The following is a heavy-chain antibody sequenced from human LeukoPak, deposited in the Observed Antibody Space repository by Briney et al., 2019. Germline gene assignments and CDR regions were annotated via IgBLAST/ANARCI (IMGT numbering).Heavy chain of an antibody. J-gene: IGHJ4*02. V-gene: IGHV1-18*01. CDR3: ARTKFYYDSSGAVDY. CDR1: GYTFTSYG. D-gene: IGHD3-22*01. CDR2: ISAYNGNT. Sequence: ASVKVSCKASGYTFTSYGISWVRQAPGQGLAWMGWISAYNGNTNYAQKLQGRVTMTTDTSTSAAYMELRSLRSDDTAVYYCARTKFYYDSSGAVDYWGQGTLVTVSS.